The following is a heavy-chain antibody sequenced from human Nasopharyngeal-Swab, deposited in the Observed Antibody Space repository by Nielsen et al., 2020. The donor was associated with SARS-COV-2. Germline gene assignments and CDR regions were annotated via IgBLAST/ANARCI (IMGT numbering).Heavy chain of an antibody. CDR3: ASRKYYYDSSGYFNYYYYYGMDV. D-gene: IGHD3-22*01. V-gene: IGHV4-34*01. CDR1: GGSFSGYY. Sequence: SETLSLTCAVYGGSFSGYYWSWIRQPSGKGLEWIGEINHSGSTNYNPSLKSRVTISVDTSKNQFSLKLSSVTAADTAVYYCASRKYYYDSSGYFNYYYYYGMDVWGQGTTVTVSS. CDR2: INHSGST. J-gene: IGHJ6*02.